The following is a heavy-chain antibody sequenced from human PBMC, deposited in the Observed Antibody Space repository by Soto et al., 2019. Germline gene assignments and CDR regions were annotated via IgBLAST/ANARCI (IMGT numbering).Heavy chain of an antibody. D-gene: IGHD2-2*01. CDR3: TTDLLTHCSSTSCYLPYYFDY. V-gene: IGHV3-15*01. CDR2: IKSKTDGGTT. Sequence: GGSLRLSCAASGFTFSNAWMSWVRQAPGKGLEWVGRIKSKTDGGTTDYAAHVKGRFTISRGDSKNTLYLQMNSLKTEDTAVYYCTTDLLTHCSSTSCYLPYYFDYWGQGTMVTVSS. J-gene: IGHJ4*02. CDR1: GFTFSNAW.